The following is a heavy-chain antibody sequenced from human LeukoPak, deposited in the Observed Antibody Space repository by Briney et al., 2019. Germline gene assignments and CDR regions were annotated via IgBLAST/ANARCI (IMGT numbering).Heavy chain of an antibody. CDR1: GGSISNYY. CDR2: IYYSGST. CDR3: ARHGGYDSGSYPLDY. Sequence: SETLSLTCTVSGGSISNYYWSWIRQPPGKGLEWIAYIYYSGSTNYNPSLKSRVTISLDTSKNQFSLKLTSVTAADTAVYYCARHGGYDSGSYPLDYRGQGTLVIVSS. V-gene: IGHV4-59*08. D-gene: IGHD3-10*01. J-gene: IGHJ4*02.